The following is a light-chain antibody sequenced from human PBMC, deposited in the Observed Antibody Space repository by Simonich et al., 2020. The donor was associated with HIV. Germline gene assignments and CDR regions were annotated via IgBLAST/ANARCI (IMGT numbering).Light chain of an antibody. CDR3: QSYDSSLTSWV. CDR1: PSNIGAGYD. CDR2: VNI. Sequence: QSVLPQPPSVSGAPGQRVTISCSVSPSNIGAGYDVHWYQQLPGTAPKLLIYVNINRPSGGPDRFSGSKSGTSASLAITGLQAEDEADYYCQSYDSSLTSWVFGGGTKLTVL. V-gene: IGLV1-40*01. J-gene: IGLJ3*02.